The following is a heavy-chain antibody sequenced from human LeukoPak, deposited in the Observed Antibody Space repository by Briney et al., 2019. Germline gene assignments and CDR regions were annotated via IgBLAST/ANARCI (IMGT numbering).Heavy chain of an antibody. Sequence: GGSLRLSCAASGFTFDDYAMHWVRQAPGKGLEWVSGISWNSGSIGYADSVKGRFTISRDNAKNSLYLQMNSLRAEDMALYYCARFLSSGYYSFAGYFDYWGQGTLVTVSS. CDR2: ISWNSGSI. CDR3: ARFLSSGYYSFAGYFDY. CDR1: GFTFDDYA. D-gene: IGHD3-22*01. J-gene: IGHJ4*02. V-gene: IGHV3-9*03.